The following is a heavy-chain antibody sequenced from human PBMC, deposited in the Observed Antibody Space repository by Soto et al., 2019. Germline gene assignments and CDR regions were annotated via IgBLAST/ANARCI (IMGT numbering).Heavy chain of an antibody. CDR1: GGSISSSSYY. Sequence: PSETLSLTCTVSGGSISSSSYYWGWIRQPPGKGLEWIGSIYYSGSTYYNPSLKSRVTISVDTSKNQFSLKLSSATAADTAVYYCARPESGYDLGAFDIWGQGTMVTVSS. CDR2: IYYSGST. D-gene: IGHD5-12*01. V-gene: IGHV4-39*01. CDR3: ARPESGYDLGAFDI. J-gene: IGHJ3*02.